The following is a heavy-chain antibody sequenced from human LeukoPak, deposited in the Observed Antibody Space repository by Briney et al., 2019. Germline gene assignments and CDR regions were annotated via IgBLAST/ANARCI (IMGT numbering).Heavy chain of an antibody. D-gene: IGHD6-6*01. CDR3: ARGGSSVHYYMDV. J-gene: IGHJ6*03. Sequence: GGSLRLSCAASGFTFDDYGMSWVRQAPGKGLEWVPGINWNGGSTGYADSVKGRFTISRDNAKNSLYLQMNSLRAEDTALYYCARGGSSVHYYMDVWGKGTTVTVSS. V-gene: IGHV3-20*04. CDR1: GFTFDDYG. CDR2: INWNGGST.